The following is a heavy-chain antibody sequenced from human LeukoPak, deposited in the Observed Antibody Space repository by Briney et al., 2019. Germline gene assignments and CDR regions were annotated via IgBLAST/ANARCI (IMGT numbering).Heavy chain of an antibody. Sequence: ASETLSLTCAVYGGSFSGYYWSWIRQPPGKGLDWIGEINHSGSTNYNPSLKSRVTISVDTSKNQFSLKLSSVTAADTAVYYCARDDGYYGDYWGQGTLVTVSS. CDR2: INHSGST. CDR3: ARDDGYYGDY. V-gene: IGHV4-34*01. CDR1: GGSFSGYY. J-gene: IGHJ4*02. D-gene: IGHD3-3*01.